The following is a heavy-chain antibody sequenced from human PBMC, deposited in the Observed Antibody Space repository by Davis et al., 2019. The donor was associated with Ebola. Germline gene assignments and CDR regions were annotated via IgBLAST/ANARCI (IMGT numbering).Heavy chain of an antibody. CDR2: IWYDGSNK. V-gene: IGHV3-33*01. CDR1: GFTFSTYG. CDR3: ARDSHMTTTGGDY. D-gene: IGHD4-11*01. Sequence: GESLKISCAASGFTFSTYGMHWVRQAPGKGLEWVAVIWYDGSNKYYADSVKGRFTISRDNSKNTLYLQLTGLRAEDTAVYYCARDSHMTTTGGDYWGQGTLVIVSS. J-gene: IGHJ4*02.